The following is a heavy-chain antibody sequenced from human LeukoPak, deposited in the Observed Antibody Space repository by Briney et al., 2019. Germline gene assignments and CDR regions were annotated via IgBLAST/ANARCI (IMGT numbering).Heavy chain of an antibody. CDR1: GFTFDDYA. D-gene: IGHD3-22*01. CDR2: ISWNSGSI. V-gene: IGHV3-9*03. Sequence: PGRSLRLSCAASGFTFDDYAMHWVRQAPGKGLEWVSGISWNSGSIVYADSVKVRLTISRDNAKNSLYLQMKSLRAEDMALYYCAKDIGAYYYDSSGYYFDYWGQGTLVTVSS. J-gene: IGHJ4*02. CDR3: AKDIGAYYYDSSGYYFDY.